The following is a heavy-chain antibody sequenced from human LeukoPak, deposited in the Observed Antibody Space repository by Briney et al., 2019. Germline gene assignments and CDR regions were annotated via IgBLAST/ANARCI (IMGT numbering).Heavy chain of an antibody. CDR1: GFTFSSYS. CDR3: AKDYYGSGSYSPLDY. CDR2: ISSSSSTI. V-gene: IGHV3-48*01. Sequence: PGGSLRLSCAASGFTFSSYSMNWVRQAPGKGLVWVSYISSSSSTIYYADSVKGRFTISRDNSKNTLYLQMNSLRAEDTAVYYCAKDYYGSGSYSPLDYWGQGTLVTVSS. D-gene: IGHD3-10*01. J-gene: IGHJ4*02.